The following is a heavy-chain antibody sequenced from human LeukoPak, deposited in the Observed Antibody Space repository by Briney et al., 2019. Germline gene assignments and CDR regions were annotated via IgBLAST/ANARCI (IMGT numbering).Heavy chain of an antibody. CDR1: GFTFSSYW. V-gene: IGHV3-74*01. D-gene: IGHD6-19*01. CDR3: AREGGGSGWYPFDY. CDR2: INSDGSST. Sequence: GGSLRLSCAASGFTFSSYWMNWVRRAPGKGLVWVSRINSDGSSTSYADSVKGRFTISRDNAKNTLYLQMNSLRAEDTTVYYCAREGGGSGWYPFDYWGQGTLVTVSS. J-gene: IGHJ4*02.